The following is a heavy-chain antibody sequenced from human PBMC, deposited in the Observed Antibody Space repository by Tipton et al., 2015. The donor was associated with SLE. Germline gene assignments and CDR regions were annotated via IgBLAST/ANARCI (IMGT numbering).Heavy chain of an antibody. Sequence: TLSLTCTVSGGSISSSSYYWSWIRQPPGKGLEWIGYIYYSGNTNYNPSLKSRVTISVDTSKNQFSLKLSSVTAADTAVYYCASVYGNDYFDYWGQGTLVTVSS. J-gene: IGHJ4*02. D-gene: IGHD4-23*01. CDR2: IYYSGNT. CDR3: ASVYGNDYFDY. V-gene: IGHV4-61*01. CDR1: GGSISSSSYY.